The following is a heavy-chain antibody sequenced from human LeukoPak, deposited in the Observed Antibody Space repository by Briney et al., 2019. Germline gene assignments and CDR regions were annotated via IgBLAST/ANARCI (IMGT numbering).Heavy chain of an antibody. D-gene: IGHD3-10*01. J-gene: IGHJ6*02. Sequence: SETLSLTCAVYGGSFSGYYWSWIRQPPGKGLEWIGKINHSGSTNHNPSLKSRVTISVDTSKNQFSLKLSSVTAADTAVYYCARGRLSMVRGVSHGMDVWGQGTTVTVSS. V-gene: IGHV4-34*01. CDR2: INHSGST. CDR3: ARGRLSMVRGVSHGMDV. CDR1: GGSFSGYY.